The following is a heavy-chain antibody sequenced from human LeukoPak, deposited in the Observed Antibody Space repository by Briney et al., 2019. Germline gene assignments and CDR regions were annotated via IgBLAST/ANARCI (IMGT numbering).Heavy chain of an antibody. CDR1: GFTFSNHG. J-gene: IGHJ4*02. Sequence: GGSLRLSCATSGFTFSNHGMNWVRQAPGKGLEWVSSISSSGSYIYYADSVKGRFTISRDNAKNSLYLQMNSLRAEDTAVYYCARGGRYSYGENYWGQGTLVTVSS. CDR3: ARGGRYSYGENY. CDR2: ISSSGSYI. D-gene: IGHD5-18*01. V-gene: IGHV3-21*01.